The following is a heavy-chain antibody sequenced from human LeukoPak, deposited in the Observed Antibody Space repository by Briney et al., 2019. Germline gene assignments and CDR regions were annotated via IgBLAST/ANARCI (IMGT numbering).Heavy chain of an antibody. CDR1: GFTFSDYY. CDR2: ISSSGSTI. V-gene: IGHV3-11*01. CDR3: ARDRQQPPLWDPAIDY. J-gene: IGHJ4*02. Sequence: GGSLRISCAASGFTFSDYYMSWIRQAPGKGLEWVSYISSSGSTIYYADSVKGRFTISRDSAKNSLYLQMNSLRAEDTAVYYCARDRQQPPLWDPAIDYWGQGTLVTVSS. D-gene: IGHD6-13*01.